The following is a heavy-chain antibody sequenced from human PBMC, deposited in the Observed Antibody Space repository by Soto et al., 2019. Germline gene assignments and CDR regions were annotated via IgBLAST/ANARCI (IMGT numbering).Heavy chain of an antibody. Sequence: PGGSLRLSCAASGFTFSSYWMSWVRQAPGKGLEWVANIKQDGSEKYYVDSVKGRFTISRDNAKNSLYLQMNSLRAEDTAVYYCARDPSLLLSIAAAEHLWGQGTLVTVSS. CDR1: GFTFSSYW. V-gene: IGHV3-7*01. CDR3: ARDPSLLLSIAAAEHL. D-gene: IGHD6-13*01. J-gene: IGHJ5*02. CDR2: IKQDGSEK.